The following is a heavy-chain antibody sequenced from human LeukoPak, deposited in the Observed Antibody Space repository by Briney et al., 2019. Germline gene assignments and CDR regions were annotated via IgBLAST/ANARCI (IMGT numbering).Heavy chain of an antibody. CDR1: GGSVSSGNYY. D-gene: IGHD3-10*01. V-gene: IGHV4-61*02. CDR3: ARRGDV. CDR2: IYAGGNT. J-gene: IGHJ6*02. Sequence: SETLSITCTVSGGSVSSGNYYWNWIRQPAGKGLEWIGAIYAGGNTDYNPSLKGRITVSLDTSKNQFSLKLTSVTSADTAVYYCARRGDVWGQGTTVTVSS.